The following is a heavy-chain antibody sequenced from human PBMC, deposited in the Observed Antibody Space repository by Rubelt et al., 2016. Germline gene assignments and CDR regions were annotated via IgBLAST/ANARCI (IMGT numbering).Heavy chain of an antibody. Sequence: AAGGFTFSSYGMHWVRQAPGKGLEWVSVIYSGGSTYYADSVKGRFTISRHNSKNTLYLQMNSLRAEDTAGDYCARTAGGDYSSSSWYFDLWGRGTLVTVSS. CDR2: IYSGGST. D-gene: IGHD2-2*01. CDR1: GFTFSSYG. V-gene: IGHV3-53*04. J-gene: IGHJ2*01. CDR3: ARTAGGDYSSSSWYFDL.